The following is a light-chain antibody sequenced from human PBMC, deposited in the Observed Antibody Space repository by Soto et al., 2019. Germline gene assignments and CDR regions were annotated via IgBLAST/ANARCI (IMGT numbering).Light chain of an antibody. J-gene: IGLJ1*01. V-gene: IGLV2-11*01. CDR3: CSYAGTYTFYV. CDR1: SSDVGGYDY. Sequence: SVLTQPRSVSGSPGQSVTISCTGTSSDVGGYDYVSWYQQHPGKAPKLMIYNVTKRPSGVPDRFSGSRSGNTASLTISGLQAEDDADYYCCSYAGTYTFYVFGT. CDR2: NVT.